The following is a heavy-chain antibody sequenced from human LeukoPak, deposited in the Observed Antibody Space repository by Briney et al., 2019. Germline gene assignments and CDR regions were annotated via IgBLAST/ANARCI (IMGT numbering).Heavy chain of an antibody. D-gene: IGHD3-22*01. J-gene: IGHJ3*02. CDR2: IGTAGDT. CDR3: ARGQYDGSGYYSGHSDAFDI. V-gene: IGHV3-13*01. CDR1: GFTFSSYD. Sequence: GGSLRLSCAASGFTFSSYDMHWVRQATGKGLEWVSAIGTAGDTYYPGSVKGRFTISRENAKNSLYLQMNSLRAGDTAVYYCARGQYDGSGYYSGHSDAFDIWGQGTMVTVSS.